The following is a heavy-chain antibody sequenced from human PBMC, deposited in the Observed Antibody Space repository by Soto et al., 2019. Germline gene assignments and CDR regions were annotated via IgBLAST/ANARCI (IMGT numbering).Heavy chain of an antibody. V-gene: IGHV3-13*01. Sequence: GGSLRLSCAASGFTFSSYDMHWVRQATGKGLEWVLAIGTAGDTYYPGSVKGRFTISRENAKNSLYLQMNSLRAEDTAVYYCARQYRNHYGMDVWGQGTTVTVSS. J-gene: IGHJ6*02. D-gene: IGHD6-6*01. CDR1: GFTFSSYD. CDR2: IGTAGDT. CDR3: ARQYRNHYGMDV.